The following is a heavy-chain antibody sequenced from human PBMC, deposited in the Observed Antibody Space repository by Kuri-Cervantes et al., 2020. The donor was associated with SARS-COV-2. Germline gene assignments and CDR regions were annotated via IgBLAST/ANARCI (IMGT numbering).Heavy chain of an antibody. V-gene: IGHV3-11*06. CDR1: GFPFSDYY. Sequence: GESLRLSCAASGFPFSDYYMSWIRQAPGKGLEWVSAISSSSSYIYYAVSVKGRFTISRDNAKNSLYQQMNSLIAEDTAVYYCARDRRSSGWYVGYYFGYWGQGTLVTVSS. D-gene: IGHD6-19*01. J-gene: IGHJ4*02. CDR2: ISSSSSYI. CDR3: ARDRRSSGWYVGYYFGY.